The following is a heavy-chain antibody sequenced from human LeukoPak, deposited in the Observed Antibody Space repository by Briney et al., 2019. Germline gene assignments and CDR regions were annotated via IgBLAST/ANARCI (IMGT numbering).Heavy chain of an antibody. V-gene: IGHV4-59*01. CDR1: GGSISSYY. CDR3: ARVYGDYDWYFDL. D-gene: IGHD4-17*01. J-gene: IGHJ2*01. CDR2: IYYSGST. Sequence: PSETLSLTCTVSGGSISSYYWSWIRQPPGKGLEWIGYIYYSGSTNYNPSLKSRVTISVDTSKNQFSLKLSSVIAADTAVYYCARVYGDYDWYFDLWGRGTLVTVSS.